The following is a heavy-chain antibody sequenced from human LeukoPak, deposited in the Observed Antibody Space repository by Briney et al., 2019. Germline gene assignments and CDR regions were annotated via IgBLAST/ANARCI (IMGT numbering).Heavy chain of an antibody. D-gene: IGHD6-13*01. V-gene: IGHV3-23*01. CDR3: AKDRSSSWYRNWFDP. J-gene: IGHJ5*02. CDR1: GFTFSSYA. Sequence: GGSLRLSCAASGFTFSSYAMSWVRQAPGKGLEWVSAISGSSGSTYYADSVKGRFTISRDNSKNTLYLQMNSLRAEDTAVYYCAKDRSSSWYRNWFDPWGQGTLVTVSS. CDR2: ISGSSGST.